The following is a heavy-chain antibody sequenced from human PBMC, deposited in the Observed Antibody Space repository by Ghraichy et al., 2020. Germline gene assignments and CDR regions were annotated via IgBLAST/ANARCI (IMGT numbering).Heavy chain of an antibody. CDR2: IYSGGST. Sequence: GESLNISCAASGFTVSSNYMSWVRQAPGKGLEWVSVIYSGGSTYYADSVKGRFTISSDNSKNTLYLQMNSLRAEDTAVYYCASIPARMYSSSWYFHYWGQGTLDTGAS. CDR3: ASIPARMYSSSWYFHY. D-gene: IGHD6-13*01. J-gene: IGHJ4*02. CDR1: GFTVSSNY. V-gene: IGHV3-53*01.